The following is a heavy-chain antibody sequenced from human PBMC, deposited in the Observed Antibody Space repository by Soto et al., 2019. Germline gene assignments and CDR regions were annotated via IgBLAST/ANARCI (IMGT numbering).Heavy chain of an antibody. CDR3: ARENSDGAGAPFLDY. V-gene: IGHV4-59*01. CDR1: GGSIGNYY. CDR2: ILNSGTT. J-gene: IGHJ4*02. D-gene: IGHD2-8*02. Sequence: SETLSLTCTVSGGSIGNYYWSWIRQSPGKGLEYIGSILNSGTTYYDPSLKSRVTISVDASRNQFSLKLTSVTAADTAVYYCARENSDGAGAPFLDYWGQGSLVTVSS.